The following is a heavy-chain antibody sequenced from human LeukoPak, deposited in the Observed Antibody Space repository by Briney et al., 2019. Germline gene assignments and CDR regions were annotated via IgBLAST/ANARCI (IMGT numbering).Heavy chain of an antibody. Sequence: ASVKVSCKVSGYTLTELSMHWVRQAPGKGLEWMGGFDPEDGETIYAQKFQGRVTMTEDTSTDTAYMELSSLRSEDTAVYYCATYDILTGYHNYFDYWGRGTLVTVSS. V-gene: IGHV1-24*01. CDR1: GYTLTELS. CDR2: FDPEDGET. J-gene: IGHJ4*02. CDR3: ATYDILTGYHNYFDY. D-gene: IGHD3-9*01.